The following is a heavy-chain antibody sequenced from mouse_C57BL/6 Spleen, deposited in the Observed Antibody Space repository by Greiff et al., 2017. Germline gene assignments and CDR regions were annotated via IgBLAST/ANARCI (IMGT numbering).Heavy chain of an antibody. V-gene: IGHV5-16*01. CDR3: ARDGSRFYFDY. Sequence: EVHLVESEGGLVQPGSSMKLSCTASGFTFSDYYMAWVRQVPEKGLEWVANINYDGSSTYYLDSLKSRFIITRDNAKNILYLQMSSLKSEDTATYYCARDGSRFYFDYWGQGTTLTVSS. J-gene: IGHJ2*01. D-gene: IGHD2-2*01. CDR1: GFTFSDYY. CDR2: INYDGSST.